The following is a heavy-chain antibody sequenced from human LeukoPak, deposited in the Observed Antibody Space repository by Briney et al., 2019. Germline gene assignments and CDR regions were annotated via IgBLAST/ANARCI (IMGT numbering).Heavy chain of an antibody. CDR3: AMGLGYCTSTTCSLPFDY. V-gene: IGHV3-53*01. D-gene: IGHD2-2*01. J-gene: IGHJ4*02. CDR1: GFTVSTYY. Sequence: PGGSLRLSCAASGFTVSTYYMTWVRQAPGKGLECVSVIYSGGSTYYADSVKGRFTVSRDNSKNTLYLQINSLRAEDTAMYYCAMGLGYCTSTTCSLPFDYWGQGTLVTVSS. CDR2: IYSGGST.